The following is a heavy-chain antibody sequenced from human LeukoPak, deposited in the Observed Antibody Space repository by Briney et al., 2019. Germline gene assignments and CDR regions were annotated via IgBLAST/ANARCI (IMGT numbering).Heavy chain of an antibody. CDR1: EFTFSSYA. J-gene: IGHJ4*02. CDR3: AKFSDHDFWRGYFY. D-gene: IGHD3-3*01. CDR2: ISGNGGKT. Sequence: GGSLRLSCAASEFTFSSYAMSWVRQAPGKGLDWVSTISGNGGKTYYADSVKGRFTISRDNSKNTVYLQMNSLRAEDTAIYSCAKFSDHDFWRGYFYWGQGTLVTVSS. V-gene: IGHV3-23*01.